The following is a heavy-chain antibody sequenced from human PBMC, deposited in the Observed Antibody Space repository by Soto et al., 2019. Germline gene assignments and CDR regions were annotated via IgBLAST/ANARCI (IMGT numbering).Heavy chain of an antibody. V-gene: IGHV3-21*01. Sequence: EVQLVESGGGLVKPRGSLRLSCTDSGFTFSSYTMNWVRQAPGKGLEWLSSISSSGDYIYYADSVKGRFTISRDDAKNSLYLQMNSLRAEDTAVYYCARGCTNGVCPTSYFYYGMDVWGQGTTVTVSS. J-gene: IGHJ6*02. CDR1: GFTFSSYT. CDR3: ARGCTNGVCPTSYFYYGMDV. D-gene: IGHD2-8*01. CDR2: ISSSGDYI.